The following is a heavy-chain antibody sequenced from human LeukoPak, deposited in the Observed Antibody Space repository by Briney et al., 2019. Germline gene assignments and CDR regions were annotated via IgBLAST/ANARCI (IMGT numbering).Heavy chain of an antibody. V-gene: IGHV3-64D*06. J-gene: IGHJ2*01. CDR2: ISSNGGST. CDR1: GFTFSSYA. CDR3: VKDQDYGDSSAYFKWYFDL. Sequence: GGSLRLSCSASGFTFSSYAMHWVRQAPGKGLEYVSAISSNGGSTYYADSVKGRFTISRDNSKNTLYLQMSSLRAEDTAVYYCVKDQDYGDSSAYFKWYFDLWGRGTLVTVSS. D-gene: IGHD4-17*01.